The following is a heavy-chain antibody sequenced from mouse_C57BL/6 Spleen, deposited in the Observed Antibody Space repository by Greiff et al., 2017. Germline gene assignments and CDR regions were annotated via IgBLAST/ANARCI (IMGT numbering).Heavy chain of an antibody. V-gene: IGHV1-81*01. J-gene: IGHJ3*01. Sequence: QVQLKESGAELARPGASVKLSCKASGYTFTSYGISWVKQRTGQGLEWIGEIYPRSGNTYYNEKFKGKATLTADKSSSTAYMELRSLTSEDSAVYFCARSDYGSSYGFAYWGQGTLVTVSA. CDR1: GYTFTSYG. CDR2: IYPRSGNT. D-gene: IGHD1-1*01. CDR3: ARSDYGSSYGFAY.